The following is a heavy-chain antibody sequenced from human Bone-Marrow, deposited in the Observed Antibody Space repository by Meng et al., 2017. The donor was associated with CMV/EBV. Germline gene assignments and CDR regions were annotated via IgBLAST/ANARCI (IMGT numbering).Heavy chain of an antibody. CDR2: INPSGGST. J-gene: IGHJ6*02. Sequence: ASVKVSCKASGYTFTGYYMHWVRQAPGQGLEWMGIINPSGGSTSYAQKFQGRVTMTRDTSTSTVYMELSSLRSEDTAVYYCARVLVGYYYGMDVWGQGTTVTVSS. CDR1: GYTFTGYY. CDR3: ARVLVGYYYGMDV. V-gene: IGHV1-46*01.